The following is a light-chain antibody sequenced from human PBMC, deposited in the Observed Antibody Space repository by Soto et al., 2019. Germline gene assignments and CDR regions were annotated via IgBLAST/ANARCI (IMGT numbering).Light chain of an antibody. J-gene: IGLJ3*02. V-gene: IGLV2-8*01. Sequence: QSALTQPPSASGSPGQAVTISCTGSDSDVGGHSHVSWYQQHPGEAPKLMIYEVSKRPSGVPDRFSGSKSGNTAPLTVSGLQADDEADYYCCSYVAGDSWVFGGGTKLTVL. CDR1: DSDVGGHSH. CDR2: EVS. CDR3: CSYVAGDSWV.